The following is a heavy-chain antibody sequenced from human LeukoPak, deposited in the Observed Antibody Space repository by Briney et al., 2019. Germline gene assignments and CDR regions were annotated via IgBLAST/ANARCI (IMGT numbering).Heavy chain of an antibody. CDR1: GGTFSSYA. CDR3: ALITMIVVVIPGA. Sequence: ASVKVSCKASGGTFSSYAISWVRQAPGQGLEWMGWINPNSGGTNYAQKFQGRVTMTRDTSISTAYMELSRLRSDDTAVYYCALITMIVVVIPGAWGQGTLVTVSS. CDR2: INPNSGGT. J-gene: IGHJ4*02. V-gene: IGHV1-2*02. D-gene: IGHD3-22*01.